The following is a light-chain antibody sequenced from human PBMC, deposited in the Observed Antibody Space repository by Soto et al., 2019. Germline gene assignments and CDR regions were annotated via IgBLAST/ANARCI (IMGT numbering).Light chain of an antibody. CDR3: HSYDSSLSGVV. Sequence: QSALTQPPSVSGAPGQRVTISCTGSSSNIGAGYDVHWYQQLPGTAPKLLIYVNSNRPSGVPDRFSGSKSGTSASLAITGLQAKDEADYYCHSYDSSLSGVVFGGGTKLTVL. V-gene: IGLV1-40*01. J-gene: IGLJ2*01. CDR1: SSNIGAGYD. CDR2: VNS.